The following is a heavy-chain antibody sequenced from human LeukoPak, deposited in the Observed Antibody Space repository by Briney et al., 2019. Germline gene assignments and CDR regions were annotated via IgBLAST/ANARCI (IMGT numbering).Heavy chain of an antibody. J-gene: IGHJ4*02. Sequence: TGESLKISCKGSGYSFTSSWIGWVRQMPGKGLEWMGIIYPGDSDTGYSPSFQGQVTISADKCISTAYLQWSSLKASDTAMYYCARHLGYWYDYWGQGTLVTVSS. V-gene: IGHV5-51*01. D-gene: IGHD3-16*01. CDR2: IYPGDSDT. CDR3: ARHLGYWYDY. CDR1: GYSFTSSW.